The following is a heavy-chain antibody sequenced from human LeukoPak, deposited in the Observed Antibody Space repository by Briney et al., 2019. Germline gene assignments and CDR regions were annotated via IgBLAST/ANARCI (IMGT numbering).Heavy chain of an antibody. CDR1: GYSFATYW. D-gene: IGHD3-10*01. CDR2: IYHADSDT. Sequence: AESLKISCRGSGYSFATYWIGWVRQMPGKGLEWMGIIYHADSDTIYSPSFQGQVTISADKSISTAYLQWSSLKASDTAMYYCARRYGSGSYYRFDYWGHGTLVTVSS. V-gene: IGHV5-51*01. CDR3: ARRYGSGSYYRFDY. J-gene: IGHJ4*01.